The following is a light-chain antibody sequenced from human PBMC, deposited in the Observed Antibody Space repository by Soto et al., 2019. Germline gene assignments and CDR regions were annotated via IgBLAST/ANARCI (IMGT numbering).Light chain of an antibody. V-gene: IGLV2-14*01. CDR2: AVS. J-gene: IGLJ1*01. CDR3: RTYTSSSTV. Sequence: QSVLTQPASVSGSPGQSTPLSCTGTSSDVGGYNYVSWYHQHPGKAPKLMIYAVSNRPSGVSNRFSGSKSGNTASLTLSGLQAEDEAEYYCRTYTSSSTVFGTGTKVTVL. CDR1: SSDVGGYNY.